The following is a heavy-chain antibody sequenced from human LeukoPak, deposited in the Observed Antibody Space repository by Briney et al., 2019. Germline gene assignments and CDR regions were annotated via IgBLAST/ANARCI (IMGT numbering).Heavy chain of an antibody. Sequence: ASVKVSCKASGYTFTSYDINWVRQATGQGLEWMGWMNPNSGNTGYAQKFQGRVTMTRNTSISTAYMELSSLRSEDTAVYYCVIHYDFWSGYSPDAFDIWGQGTMVTVSS. CDR1: GYTFTSYD. CDR3: VIHYDFWSGYSPDAFDI. CDR2: MNPNSGNT. V-gene: IGHV1-8*01. D-gene: IGHD3-3*01. J-gene: IGHJ3*02.